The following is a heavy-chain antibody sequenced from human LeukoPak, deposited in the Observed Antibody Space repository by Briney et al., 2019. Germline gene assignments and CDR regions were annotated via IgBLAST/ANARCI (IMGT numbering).Heavy chain of an antibody. CDR2: ISNRGTNI. V-gene: IGHV3-48*03. D-gene: IGHD4-17*01. CDR3: ATYLTMTLDY. Sequence: GGSLRLSCAASGFTFSSYEMNWVRQAPGKGLEWVSYISNRGTNIYYADSVKGRFTISRDNAKNSLYLQMNSLRAEDTAVYYCATYLTMTLDYWGQGTLVTVSS. CDR1: GFTFSSYE. J-gene: IGHJ4*02.